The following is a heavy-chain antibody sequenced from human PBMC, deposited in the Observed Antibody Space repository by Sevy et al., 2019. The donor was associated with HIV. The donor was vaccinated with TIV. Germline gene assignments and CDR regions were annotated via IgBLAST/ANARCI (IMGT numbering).Heavy chain of an antibody. Sequence: GGSLRLSCAASGFIFSTYAMHWVRQAPGKGLECVADISYDGSEKKYAESVKSRFTVSRDNSKNTLYLQMNSLRVEDTAVYYCARDPSRLEYGSGRLDYYYYGLDVWGQGTTVTVSS. CDR1: GFIFSTYA. D-gene: IGHD3-10*01. CDR2: ISYDGSEK. V-gene: IGHV3-30-3*01. J-gene: IGHJ6*02. CDR3: ARDPSRLEYGSGRLDYYYYGLDV.